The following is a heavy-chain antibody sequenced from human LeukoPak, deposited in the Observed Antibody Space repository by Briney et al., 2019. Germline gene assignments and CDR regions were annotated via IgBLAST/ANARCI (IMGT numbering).Heavy chain of an antibody. CDR2: IIPIFGTA. CDR1: GGTFGSYA. J-gene: IGHJ6*03. V-gene: IGHV1-69*05. D-gene: IGHD2-2*01. CDR3: ARALYCSSTSCYPPAYYMDV. Sequence: ASVKVSCKASGGTFGSYAISWVRQAPGQGLEWMGGIIPIFGTANYAQKFQGRVTITTDESTSTAYMELSSLRSEDTAVYYCARALYCSSTSCYPPAYYMDVWGKGTTVTVSS.